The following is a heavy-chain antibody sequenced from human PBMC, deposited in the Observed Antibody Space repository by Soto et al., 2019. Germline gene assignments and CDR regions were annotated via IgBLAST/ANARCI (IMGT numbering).Heavy chain of an antibody. CDR2: ISSSGSTI. CDR1: GFSFSSHS. CDR3: ARGRGDCGGTNCYLDY. V-gene: IGHV3-48*02. Sequence: EVQLVESGGGLVQPGGSLRLSCAASGFSFSSHSMKWVRQAPGKGLEWVSYISSSGSTIYYGDSVKGRFTISRDNAKNSLYLQMNSLRDDDTAVYYCARGRGDCGGTNCYLDYWGQGALVTVSS. J-gene: IGHJ4*02. D-gene: IGHD2-21*01.